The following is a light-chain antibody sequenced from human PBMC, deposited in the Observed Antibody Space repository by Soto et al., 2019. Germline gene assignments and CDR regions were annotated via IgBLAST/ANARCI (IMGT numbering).Light chain of an antibody. Sequence: QAVVTQPASVSGSPGQSITISCTGTSSDVGSYNLVSWYQQHPGKAPKLVIYEGSKRPSGVSNRFSGSKSGNTATLIISGLQAEDEADYYCCSYTGSGTLVLGGGTKLTVL. J-gene: IGLJ2*01. V-gene: IGLV2-23*01. CDR3: CSYTGSGTLV. CDR1: SSDVGSYNL. CDR2: EGS.